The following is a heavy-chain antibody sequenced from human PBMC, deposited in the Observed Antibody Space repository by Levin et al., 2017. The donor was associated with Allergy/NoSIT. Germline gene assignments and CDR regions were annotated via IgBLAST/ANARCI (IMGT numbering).Heavy chain of an antibody. Sequence: PGESLKISCKGSGYNFTNFWISWVRQMPGKGLEWMGRIDPSDSYTNYSPSFQGHVTISVDKSINTAYLQWSSLKASDTAIYYCARLLDCGGGPCYSLDHYYRMNVWGQGTTVTVSS. CDR3: ARLLDCGGGPCYSLDHYYRMNV. CDR1: GYNFTNFW. J-gene: IGHJ6*02. V-gene: IGHV5-10-1*01. CDR2: IDPSDSYT. D-gene: IGHD2-15*01.